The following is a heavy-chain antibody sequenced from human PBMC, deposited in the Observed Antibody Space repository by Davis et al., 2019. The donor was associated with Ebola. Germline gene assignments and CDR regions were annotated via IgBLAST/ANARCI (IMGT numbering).Heavy chain of an antibody. D-gene: IGHD6-19*01. V-gene: IGHV1-18*01. J-gene: IGHJ6*02. CDR3: ARDQRRAVAGIWGYSYYGMDV. CDR1: GYTFTSYG. CDR2: ISAYNGNT. Sequence: ASVKVSCKASGYTFTSYGISWVRQAPGQGLEWMGWISAYNGNTNYAQKLQGRVTMTTDTSTSTAYMELRSLRSDDTAVYYCARDQRRAVAGIWGYSYYGMDVWGQGTTVTVSS.